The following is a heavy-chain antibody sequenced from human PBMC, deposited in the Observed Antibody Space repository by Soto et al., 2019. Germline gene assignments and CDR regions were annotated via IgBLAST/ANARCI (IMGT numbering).Heavy chain of an antibody. V-gene: IGHV3-66*01. Sequence: GGSLRLSCAASGFTVSSNYMSWVRQAPGKGLEWVSVIYSGGSTYYADSVKGRFTISRDNSKNMLYLQMNSLRAEDTAVYYCARDKGGDGYNYGGAFDIWGQGTMVTVSS. D-gene: IGHD5-12*01. J-gene: IGHJ3*02. CDR3: ARDKGGDGYNYGGAFDI. CDR2: IYSGGST. CDR1: GFTVSSNY.